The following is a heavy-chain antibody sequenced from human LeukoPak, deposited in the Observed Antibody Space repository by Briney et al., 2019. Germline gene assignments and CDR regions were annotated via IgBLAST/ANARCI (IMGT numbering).Heavy chain of an antibody. Sequence: GGSLRLSCAASGFTFSRHSINWVRQAPGKGLEWVSSISSSSSTIYYADSVRGRFTISRDNAKNSLYLQMNSLRAEDTAVYYCAKRPIPAALRAATFDYWGQGILVTVSS. D-gene: IGHD2-2*01. J-gene: IGHJ4*02. V-gene: IGHV3-48*01. CDR1: GFTFSRHS. CDR3: AKRPIPAALRAATFDY. CDR2: ISSSSSTI.